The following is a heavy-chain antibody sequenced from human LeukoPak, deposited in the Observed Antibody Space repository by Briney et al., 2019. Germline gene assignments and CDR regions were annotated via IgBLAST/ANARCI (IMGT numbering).Heavy chain of an antibody. D-gene: IGHD4-17*01. Sequence: SETLFLTCSVSGCSISSYYWSWIRQPAGKGLEWIGRIYICGSTNYNPSLKSRVTMSVDTSKNQFSLKLSSVTAEDTAVYYCARDYGDPYWGQGTLVTVSS. CDR3: ARDYGDPY. CDR1: GCSISSYY. CDR2: IYICGST. V-gene: IGHV4-4*07. J-gene: IGHJ4*02.